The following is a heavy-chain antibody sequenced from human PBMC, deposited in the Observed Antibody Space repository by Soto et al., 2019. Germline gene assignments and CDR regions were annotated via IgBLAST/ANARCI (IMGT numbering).Heavy chain of an antibody. CDR1: GFTFSSYS. Sequence: VGSLRLSCAASGFTFSSYSMNWVRQAPGKGLEWVSSISSSSSYIYYADTVKGRFTISRDNAKNSLYLQMNSLRAEDTAVYYCARAPYGDYYRFDYWGQGTLVTVSS. V-gene: IGHV3-21*01. CDR2: ISSSSSYI. D-gene: IGHD4-17*01. J-gene: IGHJ4*02. CDR3: ARAPYGDYYRFDY.